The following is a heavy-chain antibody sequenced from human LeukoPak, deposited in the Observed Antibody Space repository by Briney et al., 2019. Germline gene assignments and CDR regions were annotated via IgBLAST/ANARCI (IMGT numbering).Heavy chain of an antibody. V-gene: IGHV4-4*07. J-gene: IGHJ4*02. D-gene: IGHD1-1*01. Sequence: KPSETLSLTCTVSGGSISNYYWTWIRQPAGKGLDYIGRVFSSGSTNYNPSLKSRVTISVDTSKNQFSLKLSSVTAADTAVYYCARDSPWKAFNWGQGTLVTVSS. CDR3: ARDSPWKAFN. CDR1: GGSISNYY. CDR2: VFSSGST.